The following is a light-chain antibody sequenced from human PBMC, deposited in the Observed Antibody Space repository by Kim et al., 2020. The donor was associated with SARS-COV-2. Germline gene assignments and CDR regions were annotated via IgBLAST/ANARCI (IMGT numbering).Light chain of an antibody. V-gene: IGLV7-46*01. CDR1: TGAVASGPH. Sequence: PGVTVTLTCGSSTGAVASGPHPYWFQQKPGQAPRTLIYDTSTKHAWTPARWSGSRLGGKAALTVSGAVYEDEAEYYCLLYYKGYRIFGGGTQLTVL. CDR2: DTS. J-gene: IGLJ2*01. CDR3: LLYYKGYRI.